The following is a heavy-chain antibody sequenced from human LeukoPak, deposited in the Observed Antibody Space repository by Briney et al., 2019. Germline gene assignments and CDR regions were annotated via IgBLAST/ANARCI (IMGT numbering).Heavy chain of an antibody. D-gene: IGHD3-3*01. J-gene: IGHJ4*02. CDR2: ISWDGGST. V-gene: IGHV3-43*01. CDR1: GFTFDDYT. Sequence: GGSLRLSCAASGFTFDDYTMHWVRQAPGKGLEWVSLISWDGGSTYYAGSVKGRFTISRDNSKNSLYLQMNSLRTEDTALYYCAKVESRFLEWLLPDYWGQGTLVTVSS. CDR3: AKVESRFLEWLLPDY.